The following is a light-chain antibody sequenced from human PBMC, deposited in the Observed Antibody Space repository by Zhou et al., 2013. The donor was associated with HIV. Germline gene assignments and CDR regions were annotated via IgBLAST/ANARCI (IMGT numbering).Light chain of an antibody. Sequence: DIQITQSPSSLSASVGDRVTIICRASQGISNYLAWYQQKPGKVPKLLIYAASTLQSGVPSRFSGSGSGTDFTLTIDSLQPEDVATYYCQKYDSDPRSFGQGTKLEIK. CDR1: QGISNY. CDR3: QKYDSDPRS. J-gene: IGKJ2*03. V-gene: IGKV1-27*01. CDR2: AAS.